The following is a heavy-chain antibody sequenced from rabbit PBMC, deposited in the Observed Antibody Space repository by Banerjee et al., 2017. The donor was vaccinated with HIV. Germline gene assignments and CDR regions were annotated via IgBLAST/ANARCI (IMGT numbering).Heavy chain of an antibody. V-gene: IGHV1S45*01. Sequence: QEQVEESGGGLVQPEGSLALTCTASGFTLSSSYWICWVRQAPGKGLEWIACIGAGSGGSTYYASWAKGRFTISKTSSTTVTLRMTSLTAADTATYFCVRAYGSYSDYYSFNLWGPGTLVTVS. CDR2: IGAGSGGST. D-gene: IGHD1-1*01. CDR3: VRAYGSYSDYYSFNL. CDR1: GFTLSSSYW. J-gene: IGHJ4*01.